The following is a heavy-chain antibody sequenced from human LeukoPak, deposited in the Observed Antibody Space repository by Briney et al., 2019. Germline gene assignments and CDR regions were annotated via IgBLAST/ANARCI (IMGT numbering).Heavy chain of an antibody. V-gene: IGHV4-31*03. CDR2: IYYSGST. CDR1: GGSISSGGYY. Sequence: SETLSLTCTVSGGSISSGGYYWSWIRQHPGKGLEWIGYIYYSGSTYYNPSLKSRVTISVDTSKNQFSLKLSSVTAADTAVYYCAGGGYSSGWYYFDYWGQGTLVTVSS. J-gene: IGHJ4*02. D-gene: IGHD6-19*01. CDR3: AGGGYSSGWYYFDY.